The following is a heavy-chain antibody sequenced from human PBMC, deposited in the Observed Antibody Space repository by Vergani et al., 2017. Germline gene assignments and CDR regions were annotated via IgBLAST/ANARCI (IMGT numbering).Heavy chain of an antibody. J-gene: IGHJ4*02. CDR3: ARARSIAAAGGLPSPTYYFDY. CDR1: GYTFTSYG. Sequence: QVQLVQSGAEVKKPGASVKVSCKASGYTFTSYGISWVRQAPGQGLEWMGWISAYNGNTNYAQKLQGRVTMTTDTSTSTAYMELRSLRSDDTAVYYCARARSIAAAGGLPSPTYYFDYWGQGTLVTVSS. D-gene: IGHD6-13*01. V-gene: IGHV1-18*01. CDR2: ISAYNGNT.